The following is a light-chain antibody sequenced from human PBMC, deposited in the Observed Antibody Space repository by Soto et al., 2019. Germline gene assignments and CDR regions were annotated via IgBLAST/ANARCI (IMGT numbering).Light chain of an antibody. V-gene: IGKV3-20*01. J-gene: IGKJ5*01. Sequence: EIVMTQSPDTLSVSPWERATLSCRASQSVSSSYLAWYQQKPGQAPRLLIYGASSRATGIPDRFSGSGSGTDFTLTISRLEPEDFAVYYCQQYGSSPFTFGQGTRLEIK. CDR2: GAS. CDR1: QSVSSSY. CDR3: QQYGSSPFT.